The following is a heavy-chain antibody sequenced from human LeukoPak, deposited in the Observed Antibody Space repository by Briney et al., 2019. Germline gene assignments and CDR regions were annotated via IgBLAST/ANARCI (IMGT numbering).Heavy chain of an antibody. CDR3: AKGGSGWYFLYFDY. Sequence: GGSLRLSCAASGFTLSSYAMSWVRQAPGKGLEWVSSISVSGGYTYYADSVKGRFTISRDNSKNTLYLQMNSLRAEDTAVYYCAKGGSGWYFLYFDYWGQGTLVTVSS. V-gene: IGHV3-23*01. D-gene: IGHD6-19*01. CDR2: ISVSGGYT. J-gene: IGHJ4*02. CDR1: GFTLSSYA.